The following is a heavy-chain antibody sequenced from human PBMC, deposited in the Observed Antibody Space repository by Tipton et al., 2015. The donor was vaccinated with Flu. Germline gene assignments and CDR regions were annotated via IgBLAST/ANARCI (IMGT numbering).Heavy chain of an antibody. CDR1: GGSISSYY. J-gene: IGHJ6*02. CDR3: ARGLGEYDTSGNYGLDV. D-gene: IGHD3-22*01. V-gene: IGHV4-59*12. CDR2: ISYSGST. Sequence: TLSLTCTVSGGSISSYYWSWIRQSPGKGLEWIGYISYSGSTNYNPSLKSRVTISVDTSKKQFSLTLSSVTAADTAVYYCARGLGEYDTSGNYGLDVWGQGTTVTVSS.